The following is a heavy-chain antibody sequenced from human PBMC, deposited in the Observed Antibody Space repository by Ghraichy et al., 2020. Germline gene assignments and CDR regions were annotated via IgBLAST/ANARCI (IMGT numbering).Heavy chain of an antibody. CDR3: AKDRGYSYSYWYFDL. J-gene: IGHJ2*01. Sequence: GGSLRLSCAASGFTFSSYGMHWVRQAPGKGLEWVAVISYDGSNKYYADSVKGRFTISRDNSKNTLYLQMNSLRAEDTAVYYCAKDRGYSYSYWYFDLWGRGTLVTVSS. CDR1: GFTFSSYG. CDR2: ISYDGSNK. D-gene: IGHD5-18*01. V-gene: IGHV3-30*18.